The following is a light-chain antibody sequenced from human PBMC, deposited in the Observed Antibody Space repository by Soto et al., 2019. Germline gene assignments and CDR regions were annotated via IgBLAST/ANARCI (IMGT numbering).Light chain of an antibody. CDR1: NGHSGYA. Sequence: QLVLTQPPSASASLGASVKLTCTLSNGHSGYAIAWLQQQPEKGPRYLMKLNSDGSHNKGDGIPDRFSGSSSGSDRYLSISDLQSDDEADYFCQTWGAGLVVFGGGTKLTVL. V-gene: IGLV4-69*01. J-gene: IGLJ3*02. CDR3: QTWGAGLVV. CDR2: LNSDGSH.